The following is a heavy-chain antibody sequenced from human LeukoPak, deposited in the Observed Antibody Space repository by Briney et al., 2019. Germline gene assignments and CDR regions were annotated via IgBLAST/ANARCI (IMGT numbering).Heavy chain of an antibody. D-gene: IGHD5-12*01. CDR1: VYTFTDYH. J-gene: IGHJ4*02. Sequence: ASVTVSFKASVYTFTDYHMHWVRQAPGQGREWVGWINANSGGGNYAQEFQGRVTMTWDTSISTAYMELSRLRSDDTAVYYCARYPLGYSGYLKDWGQGTLVTVSS. CDR2: INANSGGG. V-gene: IGHV1-2*02. CDR3: ARYPLGYSGYLKD.